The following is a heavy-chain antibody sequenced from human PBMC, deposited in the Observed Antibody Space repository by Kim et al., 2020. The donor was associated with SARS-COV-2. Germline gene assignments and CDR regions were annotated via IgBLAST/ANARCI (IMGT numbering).Heavy chain of an antibody. D-gene: IGHD2-21*01. CDR2: IYWDDDV. J-gene: IGHJ4*02. CDR3: ALRPAYGVHFDF. CDR1: GFSLTTSGVA. V-gene: IGHV2-5*02. Sequence: SGPTLVKPTESLTLTCTFSGFSLTTSGVAMGWFRQPPGRAPECLGLIYWDDDVRYSPSLKGRVTITRDTSKNQVVLAMTNLDPVDTATYYCALRPAYGVHFDFWGQGTMVTVSS.